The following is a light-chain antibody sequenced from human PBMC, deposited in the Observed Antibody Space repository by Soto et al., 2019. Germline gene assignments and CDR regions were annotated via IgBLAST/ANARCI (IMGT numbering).Light chain of an antibody. CDR3: QQYGSSLPWT. Sequence: EIVLTQSPATLSLSPVERATLSCRASQSVSSYLAWYQQKPGQAPRLLIYGASTRATGIPDRFSGSGSGTDFTLTISRLEPEDFAVYYCQQYGSSLPWTFGQGTKVDIK. J-gene: IGKJ1*01. V-gene: IGKV3-20*01. CDR2: GAS. CDR1: QSVSSY.